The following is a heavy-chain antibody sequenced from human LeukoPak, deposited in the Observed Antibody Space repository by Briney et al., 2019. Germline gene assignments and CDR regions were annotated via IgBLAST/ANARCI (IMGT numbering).Heavy chain of an antibody. CDR3: ARHDSQYCSGGSCYSGLGYYGMDV. V-gene: IGHV4-59*08. CDR1: GGSISSHY. J-gene: IGHJ6*02. CDR2: IYYSGST. Sequence: KSSETLSLTCTVSGGSISSHYWSWVRQPPGKGLEWIGYIYYSGSTNYNPSLKSRVTISVDTSKNQFSLKLSSVTAADTAVYYCARHDSQYCSGGSCYSGLGYYGMDVWGQGTTVTVSS. D-gene: IGHD2-15*01.